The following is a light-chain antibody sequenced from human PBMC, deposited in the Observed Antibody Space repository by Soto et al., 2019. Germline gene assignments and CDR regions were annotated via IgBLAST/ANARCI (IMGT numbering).Light chain of an antibody. CDR1: QNIGRW. V-gene: IGKV1-5*01. CDR2: DVS. J-gene: IGKJ3*01. Sequence: DIQMTQSPSSLSASVGDRVTITCRASQNIGRWLAWYQQKPGKAPKLMIYDVSTLISGVPSRFSGSGSATEFSHTISSRQHDDYTTNYFQQYNLHSPSTFGPGTVVDIK. CDR3: QQYNLHSPST.